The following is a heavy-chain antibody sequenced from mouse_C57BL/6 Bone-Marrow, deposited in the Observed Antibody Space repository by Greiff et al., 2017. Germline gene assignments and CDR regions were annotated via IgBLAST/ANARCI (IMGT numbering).Heavy chain of an antibody. D-gene: IGHD2-2*01. J-gene: IGHJ2*01. CDR1: GYTFTSYW. CDR3: SSTRGSYGYDGGDFDY. V-gene: IGHV1-55*01. Sequence: QVQLQQPGAELVKPGASVKMSCKASGYTFTSYWITWVKQRPGQGLEWIGDIYPGSGSTNYNEKFKSKATLTVDTSSGTAYMQLSSLTSEDSAVYYCSSTRGSYGYDGGDFDYWFQGTTLTVSS. CDR2: IYPGSGST.